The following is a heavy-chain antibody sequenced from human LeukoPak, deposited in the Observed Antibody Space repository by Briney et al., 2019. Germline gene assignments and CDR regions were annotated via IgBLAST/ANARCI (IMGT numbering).Heavy chain of an antibody. V-gene: IGHV1-69*06. Sequence: GASVKVSCKASGGTFSSYAISWVRQAPGQGLEWMGGIIPIFGTANYAQKFQGRVTITADKSTSTAYMELSSLRSEDTAVYYCASMIQHGGGRYYYMDVWGKGTTVTVSS. CDR3: ASMIQHGGGRYYYMDV. D-gene: IGHD5-18*01. CDR1: GGTFSSYA. J-gene: IGHJ6*03. CDR2: IIPIFGTA.